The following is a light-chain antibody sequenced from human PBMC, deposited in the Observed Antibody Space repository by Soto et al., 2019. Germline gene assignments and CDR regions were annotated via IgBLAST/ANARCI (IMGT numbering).Light chain of an antibody. Sequence: EIVLTQSPATLSVSPGGRTILSCRASQTVNNYLAWYQQKPGQAPRLLIHGASNRATGIPDRFSGSGSGTDFTLTISRLEPGDFAVYYCQQYGSSPRTFGLGTKVDNK. CDR1: QTVNNY. J-gene: IGKJ1*01. V-gene: IGKV3-20*01. CDR3: QQYGSSPRT. CDR2: GAS.